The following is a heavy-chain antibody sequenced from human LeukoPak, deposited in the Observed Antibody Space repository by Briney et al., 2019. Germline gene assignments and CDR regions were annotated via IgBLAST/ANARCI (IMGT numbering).Heavy chain of an antibody. CDR3: ARGRRRYYYDSSGYTITAYYYYYMDV. J-gene: IGHJ6*03. D-gene: IGHD3-22*01. CDR2: INWNGGST. CDR1: GFTFDDYG. V-gene: IGHV3-20*04. Sequence: GGSLRLSCAASGFTFDDYGMSWVRQAPGKGLEWVSGINWNGGSTGYADSVKGRFTISRDNAKNSLYLQMNSLRAEDTALYYCARGRRRYYYDSSGYTITAYYYYYMDVWGKGTTVTVSS.